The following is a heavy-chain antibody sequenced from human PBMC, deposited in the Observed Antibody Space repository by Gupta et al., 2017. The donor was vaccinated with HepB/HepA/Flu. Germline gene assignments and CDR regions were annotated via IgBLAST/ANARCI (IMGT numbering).Heavy chain of an antibody. CDR2: IYYSGST. Sequence: QVQLQESGPGLVQPSETLSLTCTVSGGSISGYYLTWIRQPPGKGLEWIGYIYYSGSTKYNPSLKSRVTISVDTSKNQFSLKLSSVTAADTAVYYCARGGGYRDFDYWGQGTLVTVSS. CDR1: GGSISGYY. D-gene: IGHD3-22*01. J-gene: IGHJ4*02. CDR3: ARGGGYRDFDY. V-gene: IGHV4-59*01.